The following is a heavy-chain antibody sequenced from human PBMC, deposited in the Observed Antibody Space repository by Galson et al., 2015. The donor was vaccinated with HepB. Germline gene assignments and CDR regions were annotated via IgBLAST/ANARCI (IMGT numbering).Heavy chain of an antibody. D-gene: IGHD6-13*01. CDR1: GYTFTSYG. J-gene: IGHJ4*02. V-gene: IGHV1-18*01. CDR3: ARDIGDSSSWYYFDY. CDR2: ISAYNGNT. Sequence: SVKVSCKASGYTFTSYGISWVRQAPGQGLEWMGWISAYNGNTNYAQKLQGRVTMTTDTSTSTAYMELRSLRSDDTAVYYCARDIGDSSSWYYFDYWGQGTLVTVSS.